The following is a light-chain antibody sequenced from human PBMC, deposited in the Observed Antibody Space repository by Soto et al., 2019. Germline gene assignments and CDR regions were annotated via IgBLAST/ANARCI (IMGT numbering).Light chain of an antibody. CDR1: QSVLYSHNNKNC. Sequence: DIVMTQSPDSLAVSLGERATINCEFSQSVLYSHNNKNCLAWYQQRPGQPPKLLIYWASTRESGVPDRFSGSGSGTDFTLTISSLQAEDVAVYYCQQYLSIPRTFGQGTKVVLK. CDR2: WAS. CDR3: QQYLSIPRT. J-gene: IGKJ1*01. V-gene: IGKV4-1*01.